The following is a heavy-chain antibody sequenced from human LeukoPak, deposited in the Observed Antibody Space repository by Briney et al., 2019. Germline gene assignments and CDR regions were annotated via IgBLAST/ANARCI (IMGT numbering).Heavy chain of an antibody. Sequence: PSETLSLTCTVSGGSISSYYWSWIRQPPGKGLEWIGYIYYSGSTNYNPSLKSRVTISVDTSKNQFSLKLSSVTAADTAVNYCARDRDYDDAFDIWGQGTMVTVSS. CDR2: IYYSGST. CDR3: ARDRDYDDAFDI. J-gene: IGHJ3*02. D-gene: IGHD4/OR15-4a*01. CDR1: GGSISSYY. V-gene: IGHV4-59*01.